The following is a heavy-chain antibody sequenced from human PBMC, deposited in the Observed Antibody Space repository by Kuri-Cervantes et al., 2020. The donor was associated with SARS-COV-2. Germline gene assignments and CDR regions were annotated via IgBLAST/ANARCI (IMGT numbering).Heavy chain of an antibody. CDR3: ARAYYYDSSGYYPGDY. J-gene: IGHJ4*02. Sequence: SVKVSCKASGYTFTSYGISWVRQAPGQGREWMGGIIPIFGTANYAQKFQGRVTITADESTSTAYMELSSLRSEDTAVYYCARAYYYDSSGYYPGDYWGQGTLVTVSS. CDR2: IIPIFGTA. D-gene: IGHD3-22*01. CDR1: GYTFTSYG. V-gene: IGHV1-69*13.